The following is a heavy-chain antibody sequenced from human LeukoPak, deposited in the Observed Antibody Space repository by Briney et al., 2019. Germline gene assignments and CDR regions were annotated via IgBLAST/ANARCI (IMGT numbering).Heavy chain of an antibody. V-gene: IGHV3-23*01. Sequence: GGSLRLSCAASGFTFSSYAMSWVRQAPGKGLEWVSAISGSGGSTYYADSVKGRFTISRDNSKNTLYLQMNSLRAEDTAVYYCARGSYNYYGMDVWGQGTTVTVS. CDR3: ARGSYNYYGMDV. J-gene: IGHJ6*02. CDR2: ISGSGGST. CDR1: GFTFSSYA.